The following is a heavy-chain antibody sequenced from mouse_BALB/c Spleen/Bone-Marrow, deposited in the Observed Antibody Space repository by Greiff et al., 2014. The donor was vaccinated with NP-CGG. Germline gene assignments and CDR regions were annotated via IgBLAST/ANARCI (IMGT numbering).Heavy chain of an antibody. J-gene: IGHJ2*01. CDR2: VNPNIGGT. D-gene: IGHD2-3*01. CDR3: AGGGWYY. CDR1: GYTFTDYC. V-gene: IGHV1-22*01. Sequence: VHVKQSGPELVKPGASVKISCKTSGYTFTDYCLHWVKQSHGKSLEWIGGVNPNIGGTTYNQKFKGKASLTVNKSSTTAYMELRSLTSEDSAIYYCAGGGWYYWGQGTTLTVSS.